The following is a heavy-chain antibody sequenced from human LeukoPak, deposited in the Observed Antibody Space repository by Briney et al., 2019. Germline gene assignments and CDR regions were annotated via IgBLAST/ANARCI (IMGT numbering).Heavy chain of an antibody. V-gene: IGHV1-69*02. D-gene: IGHD1-26*01. J-gene: IGHJ4*02. CDR2: IIPILGIA. Sequence: GASVKLSCKASGGTFNSYTISWVRQAPGQGLEWMGRIIPILGIANYAQKFQGRVTITADKSTSTAYMELSSLRSEDTAVYYCARGEVYSGSYYFDYWGQGTLVTVSS. CDR3: ARGEVYSGSYYFDY. CDR1: GGTFNSYT.